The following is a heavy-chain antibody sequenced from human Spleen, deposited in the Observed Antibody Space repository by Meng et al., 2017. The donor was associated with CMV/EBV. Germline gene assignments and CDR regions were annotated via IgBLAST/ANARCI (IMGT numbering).Heavy chain of an antibody. V-gene: IGHV3-20*04. D-gene: IGHD4-23*01. CDR1: GFTFDDYG. J-gene: IGHJ6*02. CDR2: INWNGGST. CDR3: ARGTVVSPGGYYFYGLDV. Sequence: GGSLRLSCAASGFTFDDYGMSWVRQAPGKGLEWVSGINWNGGSTGYADSVKGRFTISRDNAKNSLYLQMNSLRAEDTAVYYCARGTVVSPGGYYFYGLDVWGPGTTVTVSS.